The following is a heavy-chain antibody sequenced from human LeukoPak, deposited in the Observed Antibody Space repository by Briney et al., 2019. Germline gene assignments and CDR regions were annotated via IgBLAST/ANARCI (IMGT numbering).Heavy chain of an antibody. CDR1: GFTFSDYY. J-gene: IGHJ3*02. V-gene: IGHV3-11*04. Sequence: PWGSLLLSCAASGFTFSDYYMSWIRPAPGKGLEWISYISSSGTTIYYADSVKGRFTISRDNTENSLFLQMNSLRAEDTAVYYCARGQWLSNDAFDIWGQGTMVTVSS. CDR3: ARGQWLSNDAFDI. CDR2: ISSSGTTI. D-gene: IGHD6-19*01.